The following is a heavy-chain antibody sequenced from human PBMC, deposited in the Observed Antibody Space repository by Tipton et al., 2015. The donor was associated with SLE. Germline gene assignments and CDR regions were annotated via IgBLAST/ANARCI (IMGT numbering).Heavy chain of an antibody. CDR1: GFSFSSYW. J-gene: IGHJ3*02. D-gene: IGHD2-2*01. CDR2: INGDGSST. Sequence: SLRLSCVASGFSFSSYWMHWVRQVPGKGLVWVSRINGDGSSTTYADSVKGRFTITRDNAKNTLFLQMNSLRAEDTAVYYCARGKCSSTSCYVGNAFDIWGQGTMVTVSS. CDR3: ARGKCSSTSCYVGNAFDI. V-gene: IGHV3-74*03.